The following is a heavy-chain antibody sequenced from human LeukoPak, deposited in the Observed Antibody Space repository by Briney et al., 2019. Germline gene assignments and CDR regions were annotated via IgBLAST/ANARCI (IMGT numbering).Heavy chain of an antibody. CDR1: GFTFSGSA. J-gene: IGHJ6*02. D-gene: IGHD5-18*01. Sequence: GGSLRLSCAASGFTFSGSAMHWVRQASGKGLEWVGRIRSKANSYATAYAASVKGRFTISRDDSKNTAYLRMNSLKTEDTAVYYCTRRGYSYGSRYGMDVWGQGTTVTVSS. CDR2: IRSKANSYAT. V-gene: IGHV3-73*01. CDR3: TRRGYSYGSRYGMDV.